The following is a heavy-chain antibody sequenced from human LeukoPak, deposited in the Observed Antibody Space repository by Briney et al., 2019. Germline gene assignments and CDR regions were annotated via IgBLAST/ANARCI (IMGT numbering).Heavy chain of an antibody. CDR2: IHYGGIT. CDR3: ARRGGSGFLYYFDY. V-gene: IGHV4-39*01. D-gene: IGHD6-19*01. CDR1: GGSIRSSDDY. J-gene: IGHJ4*02. Sequence: PSETLSLTCTVFGGSIRSSDDYWGWIRQPPGKGLEWIGSIHYGGITYYNPSLKSRVTISVDTSKSQFSLKLSSVTAADTAVYYCARRGGSGFLYYFDYWGQGILVTVSS.